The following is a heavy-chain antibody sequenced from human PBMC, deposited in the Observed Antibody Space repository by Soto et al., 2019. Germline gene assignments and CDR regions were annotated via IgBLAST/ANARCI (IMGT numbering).Heavy chain of an antibody. V-gene: IGHV3-66*01. CDR3: ARDIVLGGRYSSGPSDY. J-gene: IGHJ4*02. CDR1: GFTVSSNY. Sequence: GGSLRLSCAASGFTVSSNYMSWVRQAPGKGLEWVSVIYSGGSTYYADSVKGRFTISRDNSKNTLYLQMNSLRAEDTAVYYCARDIVLGGRYSSGPSDYWGQGTLVTVSS. D-gene: IGHD6-19*01. CDR2: IYSGGST.